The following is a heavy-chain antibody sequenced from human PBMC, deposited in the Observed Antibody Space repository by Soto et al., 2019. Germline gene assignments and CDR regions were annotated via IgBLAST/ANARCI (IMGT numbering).Heavy chain of an antibody. CDR2: MNPNSGNT. D-gene: IGHD6-13*01. CDR1: GYTFTSYD. CDR3: ARERSAAGTGWFDP. V-gene: IGHV1-8*01. Sequence: QVQLVQSGAEVKKPGASVKVSCKASGYTFTSYDINWVRQATGQGLEWMGWMNPNSGNTGYAQKLQGRVTMTRNTSISTASMELSSLRSEDTAVYYCARERSAAGTGWFDPWGQGTLVTVSS. J-gene: IGHJ5*02.